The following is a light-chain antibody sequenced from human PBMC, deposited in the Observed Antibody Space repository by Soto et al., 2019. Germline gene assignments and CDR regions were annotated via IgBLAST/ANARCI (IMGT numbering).Light chain of an antibody. Sequence: EIVLYNSPCTLSLSPEERATLSCRASQSVRSSYLAWYQQKPGQTPRLLIYGASSRATGIADRFSGSGSGTDFPLTISRLAPEDFAVYFCQPYNKSTSCRSGEGTKLDI. CDR1: QSVRSSY. CDR3: QPYNKSTSCR. V-gene: IGKV3-20*01. J-gene: IGKJ2*04. CDR2: GAS.